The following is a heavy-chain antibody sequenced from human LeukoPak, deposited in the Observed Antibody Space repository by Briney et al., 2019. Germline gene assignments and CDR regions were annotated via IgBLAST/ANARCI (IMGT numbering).Heavy chain of an antibody. J-gene: IGHJ4*02. Sequence: ASVKVSCKASGYTFTSYYMHWVRQAPGQGLEWMGWISAYNGNTDYAQKLQGRVTMTTDTSTSTAYMDLRSLRSDDTAVYYCAKDMWRVRGVSDYWGQGTLVTVSS. CDR2: ISAYNGNT. D-gene: IGHD3-10*01. CDR3: AKDMWRVRGVSDY. V-gene: IGHV1-18*04. CDR1: GYTFTSYY.